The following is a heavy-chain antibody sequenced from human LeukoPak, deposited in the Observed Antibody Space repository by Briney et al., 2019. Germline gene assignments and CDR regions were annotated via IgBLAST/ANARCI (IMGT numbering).Heavy chain of an antibody. J-gene: IGHJ6*04. CDR3: ARGPPDCSSTSCYTGYHPWRLDV. Sequence: SETLSLTCAVYGGSFSGYYWSWIRQPPGKGLEWIGEINHSGSTNYNPSLKSRVTISADTSKNQFSLKLSSVTAADTAVYYCARGPPDCSSTSCYTGYHPWRLDVWGKGTTVTVSS. D-gene: IGHD2-2*02. V-gene: IGHV4-34*01. CDR1: GGSFSGYY. CDR2: INHSGST.